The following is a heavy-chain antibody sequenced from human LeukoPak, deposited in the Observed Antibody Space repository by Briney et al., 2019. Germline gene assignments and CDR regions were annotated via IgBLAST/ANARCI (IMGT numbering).Heavy chain of an antibody. CDR3: ARGLGRTAMVTRGGVRFDY. Sequence: ASVKVSCKASGYTFTSYDINWVRQATGQGLEWMGWMNPNSGNTGYAQRFQGRVAMTRNTSITTAYMELSSLRSEDTAVYYCARGLGRTAMVTRGGVRFDYWGQGTLVTVSS. D-gene: IGHD5-18*01. V-gene: IGHV1-8*01. J-gene: IGHJ4*02. CDR2: MNPNSGNT. CDR1: GYTFTSYD.